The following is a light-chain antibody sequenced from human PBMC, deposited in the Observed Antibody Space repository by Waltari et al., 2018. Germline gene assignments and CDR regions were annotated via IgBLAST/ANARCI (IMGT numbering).Light chain of an antibody. CDR1: RIVANTY. J-gene: IGKJ2*01. CDR3: QQFGGSPMYT. Sequence: EVVLTQSPGTLSLSPGERATLSCRASRIVANTYLLWYQQKFGQAPRLLIYATSSRATDIPERFTGSGSGTDFTLTIDMLEPGDSAVYYCQQFGGSPMYTFGQGTKLEV. CDR2: ATS. V-gene: IGKV3-20*01.